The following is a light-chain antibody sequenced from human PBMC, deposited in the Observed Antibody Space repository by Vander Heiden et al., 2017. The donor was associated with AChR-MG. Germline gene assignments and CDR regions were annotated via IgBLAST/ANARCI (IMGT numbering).Light chain of an antibody. J-gene: IGKJ5*01. V-gene: IGKV3-11*01. CDR3: QQRNNWPPIT. CDR1: QNIDKY. Sequence: ETVLTQSPAILSLSPGERATLSCRASQNIDKYLAWYQQKPGQAPRLLIYDASNRVPGVPARFSGSGYGTDFTLTISSLEPDDFAVYYCQQRNNWPPITFGQGTRV. CDR2: DAS.